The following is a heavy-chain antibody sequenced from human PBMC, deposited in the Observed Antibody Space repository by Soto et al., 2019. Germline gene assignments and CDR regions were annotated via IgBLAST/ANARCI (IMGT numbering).Heavy chain of an antibody. D-gene: IGHD2-2*01. J-gene: IGHJ6*02. V-gene: IGHV1-3*01. Sequence: ASVKVSCKASGYTFTSYAMHWVRQAPGQRLEWMGWINAGNGNTKYSRKFQGRGTITRDTSASTAYMELSSMRSEDTAVYYCARADCSSTSCYYHYYGMDVWGQGTTVTVSS. CDR1: GYTFTSYA. CDR3: ARADCSSTSCYYHYYGMDV. CDR2: INAGNGNT.